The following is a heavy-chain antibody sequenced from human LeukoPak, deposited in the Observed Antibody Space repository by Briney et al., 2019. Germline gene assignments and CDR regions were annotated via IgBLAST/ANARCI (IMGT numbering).Heavy chain of an antibody. CDR1: GVSISSYY. D-gene: IGHD5-12*01. V-gene: IGHV4-59*01. Sequence: SETLSLTCTVSGVSISSYYWSWLRQPPRKGLEWIGYIYYSGSTNYNPSLKSRVTISVDTSKNQFSLKLSSVTAADTAVYYCARVSSGYSGYERLDYWGQGTLVTVSS. CDR3: ARVSSGYSGYERLDY. CDR2: IYYSGST. J-gene: IGHJ4*02.